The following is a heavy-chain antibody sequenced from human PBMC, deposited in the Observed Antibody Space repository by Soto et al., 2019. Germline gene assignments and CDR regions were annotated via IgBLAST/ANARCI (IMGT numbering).Heavy chain of an antibody. V-gene: IGHV3-33*03. CDR2: IWYDGSNE. D-gene: IGHD2-15*01. J-gene: IGHJ4*02. CDR1: GFIFSNFG. CDR3: AKGGGYCSIGSCRTDH. Sequence: VQLVESGGGVVQPGRSLRLSCAASGFIFSNFGMHWVRQAPGKGLEWVAVIWYDGSNEYYLDSVKGRFTISRDNSRDTLHLQMNSLRVEDTAVYYCAKGGGYCSIGSCRTDHWGQGTLVTVSS.